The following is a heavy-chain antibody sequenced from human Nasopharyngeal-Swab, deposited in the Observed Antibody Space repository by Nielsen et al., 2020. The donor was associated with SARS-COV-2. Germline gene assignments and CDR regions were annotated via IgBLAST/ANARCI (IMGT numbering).Heavy chain of an antibody. CDR2: IGDKDHNYAT. Sequence: GGSLRLSCAASGFIFSASAIHWVRQASGKGLAWVGRIGDKDHNYATTSGASVQGRFTISRDDSKNTAFLQMDSLKTEDTALYYCTTDFYFDYWGQGTLVTVSS. CDR3: TTDFYFDY. J-gene: IGHJ4*02. V-gene: IGHV3-73*01. CDR1: GFIFSASA.